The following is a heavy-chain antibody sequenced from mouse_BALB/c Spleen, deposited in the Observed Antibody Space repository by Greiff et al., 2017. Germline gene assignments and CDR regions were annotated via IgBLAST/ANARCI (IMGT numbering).Heavy chain of an antibody. CDR3: ARWVLQEYAMEY. D-gene: IGHD2-3*01. J-gene: IGHJ4*01. Sequence: EVQLQESGPGLVKPSQSLSLTCTVTGYSITSDYAWNWIRQFPGNKLEWMGYISYSGSTSYNPSLKSRISSTRDTSKNQFCLQLNSVTTEDTATYGCARWVLQEYAMEYWGQGTSGTGAS. CDR1: GYSITSDYA. V-gene: IGHV3-2*02. CDR2: ISYSGST.